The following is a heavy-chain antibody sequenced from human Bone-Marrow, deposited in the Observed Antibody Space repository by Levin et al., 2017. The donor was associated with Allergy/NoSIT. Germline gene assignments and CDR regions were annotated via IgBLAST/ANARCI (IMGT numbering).Heavy chain of an antibody. J-gene: IGHJ4*02. Sequence: HTGGSLRLSCAVSGFIFNNYAMHWVRQAPGKGLEWVAVISLDGNTKNYVDSVKGRFSISRDNSKNTLYLHMSSLTIEDTAVYYCARGGIHFDYWGRGTRVTVSS. CDR3: ARGGIHFDY. CDR1: GFIFNNYA. CDR2: ISLDGNTK. V-gene: IGHV3-30-3*01. D-gene: IGHD1-1*01.